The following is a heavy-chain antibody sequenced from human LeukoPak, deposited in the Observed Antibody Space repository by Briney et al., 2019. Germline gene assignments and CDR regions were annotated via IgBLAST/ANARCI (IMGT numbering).Heavy chain of an antibody. Sequence: SGGSLRLSCAASGFTFSSYAMSWVRQAPGKGLEWVSATSGSGGSTYYADSVKGRFTISRDNSKNTLYLQMNSLRAEDTAVYYCAGDYYYYYGMDVWGQGTTVTVSS. J-gene: IGHJ6*02. V-gene: IGHV3-23*01. D-gene: IGHD3-10*01. CDR2: TSGSGGST. CDR1: GFTFSSYA. CDR3: AGDYYYYYGMDV.